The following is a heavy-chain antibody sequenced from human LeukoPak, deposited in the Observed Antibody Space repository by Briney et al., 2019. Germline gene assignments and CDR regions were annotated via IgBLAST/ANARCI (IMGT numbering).Heavy chain of an antibody. V-gene: IGHV3-23*01. CDR1: GFTFSSYA. CDR2: ISGSGGTT. CDR3: AKGVYSTASGAFDI. D-gene: IGHD6-6*01. Sequence: GGSLRLSCAASGFTFSSYAMSWVRQSPGKGLEWVLGISGSGGTTHDADSVKGRFTVSRDNSENTLYLQMSSLRVEDTALYYCAKGVYSTASGAFDIWGQGTMVTVSS. J-gene: IGHJ3*02.